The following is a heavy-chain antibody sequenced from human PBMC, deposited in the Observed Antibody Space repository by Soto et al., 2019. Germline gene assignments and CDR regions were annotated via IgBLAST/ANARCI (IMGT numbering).Heavy chain of an antibody. J-gene: IGHJ6*02. CDR3: ARQCSSTSCYNSYYYGIDV. Sequence: QVQLVQSGAEVKKPGSSVKVSCKASGGTFSSYAISWVRQAPGQGLEWMGGIIPIFGTANYAQKFQGRVTITADESTSTAYRELSSLRAEDTAVYYCARQCSSTSCYNSYYYGIDVWGQGTTVTVSS. V-gene: IGHV1-69*01. D-gene: IGHD2-2*02. CDR1: GGTFSSYA. CDR2: IIPIFGTA.